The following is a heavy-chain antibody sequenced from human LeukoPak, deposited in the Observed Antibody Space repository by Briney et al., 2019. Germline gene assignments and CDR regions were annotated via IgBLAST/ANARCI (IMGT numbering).Heavy chain of an antibody. CDR1: GFTFSSYG. CDR2: MSYDGSNK. J-gene: IGHJ6*02. CDR3: AKDGSKMYYYDSSGYYYFPSGMDV. V-gene: IGHV3-30*18. D-gene: IGHD3-22*01. Sequence: GGSLRLSCAASGFTFSSYGMHWVRQAPGKGLEWVAVMSYDGSNKYYADSVKGRFTISRDNSKNTLYLQMNSLRAEDTAVYYCAKDGSKMYYYDSSGYYYFPSGMDVWGQGTTVTVSS.